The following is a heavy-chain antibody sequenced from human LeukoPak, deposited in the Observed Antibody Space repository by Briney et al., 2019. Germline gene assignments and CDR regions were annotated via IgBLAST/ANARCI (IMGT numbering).Heavy chain of an antibody. CDR3: ARATPTAMFEY. CDR2: IYAGGST. J-gene: IGHJ4*02. Sequence: SETLSLTCTVSGGSISNYYWSWIRQPAGKGLEWIGRIYAGGSTNYNPSLKSRLTMSVDTSKNQFSLKLSSVTAADTAVYYCARATPTAMFEYWGQGTLVTVSS. D-gene: IGHD5-18*01. V-gene: IGHV4-4*07. CDR1: GGSISNYY.